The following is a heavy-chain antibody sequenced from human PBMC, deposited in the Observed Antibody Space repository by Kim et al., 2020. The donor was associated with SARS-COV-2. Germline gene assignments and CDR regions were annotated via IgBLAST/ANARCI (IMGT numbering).Heavy chain of an antibody. D-gene: IGHD1-1*01. V-gene: IGHV3-30*02. J-gene: IGHJ4*02. CDR3: AKVQRDYFTWKGHYFDY. Sequence: NGRFTIARDSTKNTLYLHMNSLGAEDTAVYYCAKVQRDYFTWKGHYFDYWGQGTLVTVSS.